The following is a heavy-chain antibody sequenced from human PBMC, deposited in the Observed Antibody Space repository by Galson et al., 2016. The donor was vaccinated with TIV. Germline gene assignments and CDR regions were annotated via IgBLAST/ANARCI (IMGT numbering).Heavy chain of an antibody. CDR3: ARGGRGGAYPNNFDF. V-gene: IGHV3-53*01. CDR2: IYSNDDT. D-gene: IGHD3-10*01. CDR1: GFSVSYKH. Sequence: LRLSCAASGFSVSYKHMIWVRQAPGRGLEWVSLIYSNDDTHHAESVQGRFSISRDTSKNTIYLQMNNLRVEDTAVYYCARGGRGGAYPNNFDFWGQGTLVAVSS. J-gene: IGHJ4*02.